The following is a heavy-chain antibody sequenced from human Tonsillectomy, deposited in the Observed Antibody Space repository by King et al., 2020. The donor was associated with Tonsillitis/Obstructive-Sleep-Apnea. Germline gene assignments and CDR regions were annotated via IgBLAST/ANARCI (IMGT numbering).Heavy chain of an antibody. D-gene: IGHD2-15*01. J-gene: IGHJ5*02. CDR2: IYYSGST. CDR3: ARQDCSSSSCRNWFVP. Sequence: QLQESGPGLVKPSETLSLTCTVSGGSISSSSYYWGWIRQPPGKGLEWIGRIYYSGSTSDNPSVKSRVTISVDTSKNQFSFKLSSVTAADTAVYYCARQDCSSSSCRNWFVPWGQGTLVTVSS. CDR1: GGSISSSSYY. V-gene: IGHV4-39*01.